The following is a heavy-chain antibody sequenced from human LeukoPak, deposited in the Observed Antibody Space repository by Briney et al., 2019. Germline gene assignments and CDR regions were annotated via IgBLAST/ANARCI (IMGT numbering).Heavy chain of an antibody. Sequence: ASVKVSCKASGYTFTGYYMHWVRQAPGQGLEWMGWINPNSGGTNYAQKFQGRVTMTRDTSISTAYMEPSRLRSDDTAVYYCARDRFYYDSSGYFDYWGQGTLVTVSS. D-gene: IGHD3-22*01. CDR2: INPNSGGT. V-gene: IGHV1-2*02. J-gene: IGHJ4*02. CDR1: GYTFTGYY. CDR3: ARDRFYYDSSGYFDY.